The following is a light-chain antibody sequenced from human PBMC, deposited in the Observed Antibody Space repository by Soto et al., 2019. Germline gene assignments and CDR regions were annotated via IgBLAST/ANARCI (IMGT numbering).Light chain of an antibody. CDR2: AAS. Sequence: DIQMTQSPSSLSASVGDSVTITCRASQSISSYLYWYQQHPGQAPKLLLYAASSLQSGVPSRCSGSGSGTEFTLTISTLQPEDFATDYCQQSDSTPYTFGPGTKVDIK. V-gene: IGKV1-39*01. J-gene: IGKJ3*01. CDR1: QSISSY. CDR3: QQSDSTPYT.